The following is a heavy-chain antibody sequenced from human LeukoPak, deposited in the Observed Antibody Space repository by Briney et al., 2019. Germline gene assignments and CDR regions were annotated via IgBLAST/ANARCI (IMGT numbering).Heavy chain of an antibody. Sequence: PGGSLRLSCAVSGITLSNYGMTWVRQAPGKGLEWVAGISDTGKKTNYADSVKGRFTISRDNPQNTLYLQMNSLRAEDTAVYFCAKRGVVIRVILVGFHKEAYYFDSWAREPWSPSPQ. D-gene: IGHD3-22*01. CDR3: AKRGVVIRVILVGFHKEAYYFDS. V-gene: IGHV3-23*01. J-gene: IGHJ4*02. CDR2: ISDTGKKT. CDR1: GITLSNYG.